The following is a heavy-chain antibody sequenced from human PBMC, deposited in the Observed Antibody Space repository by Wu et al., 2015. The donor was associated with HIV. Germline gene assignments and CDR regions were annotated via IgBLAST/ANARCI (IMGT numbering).Heavy chain of an antibody. CDR2: IIPIFGTT. J-gene: IGHJ4*02. D-gene: IGHD3-22*01. V-gene: IGHV1-69*05. CDR1: GGTFSSYA. CDR3: ARGTYYDSSGSPLPFDY. Sequence: QVQLVQSGAEVKKPGSSVKVSCKASGGTFSSYAISWVRQAPGQGLEWVGGIIPIFGTTNYAQKFQGRVTITTDESTSTAYMELSSLRSEDTAVYYCARGTYYDSSGSPLPFDYWGQGTLVTVSS.